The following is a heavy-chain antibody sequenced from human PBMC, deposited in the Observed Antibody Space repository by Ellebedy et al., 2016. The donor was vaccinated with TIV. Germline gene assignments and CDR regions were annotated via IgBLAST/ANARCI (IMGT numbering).Heavy chain of an antibody. Sequence: KVSCXGSGYSFTSYWIGWVRQMPGKGLEWMGIIYPGDSDTRYSPSFQGQVTISADKSISTAYLQWSSLKASDTAMYYCARKGYYDSSGYDYWGQGTLVTVSS. CDR2: IYPGDSDT. V-gene: IGHV5-51*01. CDR3: ARKGYYDSSGYDY. CDR1: GYSFTSYW. D-gene: IGHD3-22*01. J-gene: IGHJ4*02.